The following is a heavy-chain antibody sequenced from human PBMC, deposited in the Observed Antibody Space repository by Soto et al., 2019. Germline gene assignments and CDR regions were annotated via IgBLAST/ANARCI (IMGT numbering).Heavy chain of an antibody. J-gene: IGHJ4*02. CDR2: ISKDGNSK. V-gene: IGHV3-30-3*01. CDR1: GFTLSSYV. CDR3: ARSYCGDDCALDY. D-gene: IGHD2-21*02. Sequence: QVHLVESGGGVVQPGRSLRLSCAASGFTLSSYVIHWVRQAPGKGLEWVVVISKDGNSKHYADSVKGRFTISRDNSKNTLYLQMNSLRGEDTAVYYCARSYCGDDCALDYWGQGTLVTV.